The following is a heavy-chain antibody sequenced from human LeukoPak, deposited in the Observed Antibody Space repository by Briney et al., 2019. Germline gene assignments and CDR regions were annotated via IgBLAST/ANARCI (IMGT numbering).Heavy chain of an antibody. CDR3: ARVGRLQYGDYVAFDY. V-gene: IGHV3-21*04. Sequence: PGGSLRLSCAASGFTFSTYSMNWVRQAPGKGLEWVSSISSSSTYIYYADSMKGRFTISRDNAKNSLYLQMNSLRAEDTAVYFCARVGRLQYGDYVAFDYWGQGTLVTVSS. CDR1: GFTFSTYS. CDR2: ISSSSTYI. J-gene: IGHJ4*02. D-gene: IGHD4-17*01.